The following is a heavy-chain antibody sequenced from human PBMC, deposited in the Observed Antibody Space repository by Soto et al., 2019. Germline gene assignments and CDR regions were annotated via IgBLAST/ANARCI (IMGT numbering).Heavy chain of an antibody. CDR3: ARHPYCGGDCYSSVGMDV. J-gene: IGHJ6*02. D-gene: IGHD2-21*02. CDR1: GYSFTSYW. CDR2: IYPGDSDT. V-gene: IGHV5-51*01. Sequence: ESLKISCKGSGYSFTSYWIGWVRQMPGKGLEWMGIIYPGDSDTRYSPSFQGQVTISADKSISTAYLQWSSLKASDTAMYYCARHPYCGGDCYSSVGMDVWGQGTTVTVSS.